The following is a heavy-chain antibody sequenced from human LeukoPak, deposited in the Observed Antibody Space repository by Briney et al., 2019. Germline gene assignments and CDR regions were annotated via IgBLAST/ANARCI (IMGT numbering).Heavy chain of an antibody. Sequence: GSLRLSCAASGFPVSSNYMSWVRQAPGKGLEWVSVIYSGGSTYYADSVKGRFTISRDNSKNTLYLQMNSLRAEDTAVYYCARVGSSGWYGFDYWGQGTLATVSS. CDR2: IYSGGST. J-gene: IGHJ4*02. CDR3: ARVGSSGWYGFDY. CDR1: GFPVSSNY. D-gene: IGHD6-19*01. V-gene: IGHV3-66*01.